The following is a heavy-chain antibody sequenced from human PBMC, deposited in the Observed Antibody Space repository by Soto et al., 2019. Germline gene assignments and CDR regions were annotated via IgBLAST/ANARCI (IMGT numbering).Heavy chain of an antibody. D-gene: IGHD3-16*02. CDR2: INMDGTTI. CDR3: ARAGSYRFDY. V-gene: IGHV3-74*01. J-gene: IGHJ4*02. CDR1: GFSFSTYW. Sequence: PGGSLRLSCTPSGFSFSTYWMHWVRQAPGEGQAWVSRINMDGTTINYADSVKGRFTISRDNAESTLYLQMNSLRDDDTAVYYCARAGSYRFDYWGLGTLVTVSS.